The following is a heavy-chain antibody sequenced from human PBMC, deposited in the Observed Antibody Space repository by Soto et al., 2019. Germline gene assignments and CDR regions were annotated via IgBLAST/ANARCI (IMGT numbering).Heavy chain of an antibody. V-gene: IGHV1-18*01. CDR1: GYSFTSYG. CDR3: ARDVPDTSLFFYYYCMDV. J-gene: IGHJ6*02. D-gene: IGHD2-21*01. CDR2: ISTDNGNT. Sequence: QVHLVQSGAEVRKPGASVKVSCKASGYSFTSYGISWVRQAPGQGLEWMGWISTDNGNTNYAHNLQGRVSMTIDPSTSMAYMELWRLGSDDTDVYYCARDVPDTSLFFYYYCMDVWGQGPTVTVSS.